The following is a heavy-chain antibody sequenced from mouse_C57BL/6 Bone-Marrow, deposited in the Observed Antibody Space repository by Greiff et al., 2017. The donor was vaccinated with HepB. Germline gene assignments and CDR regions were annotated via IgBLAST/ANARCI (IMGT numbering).Heavy chain of an antibody. CDR1: GFTFSSYA. D-gene: IGHD2-5*01. J-gene: IGHJ3*01. V-gene: IGHV5-4*01. Sequence: EVQLVESGGGLVKPGGSLKLSCAASGFTFSSYAMSWVRQTPEKRLEWVATISDGGSYTYYPDNVKGRFTISRDNAKNNLYLQMSHLKSEDTAMYYCARDGYYSNSLPYWGQGTLVTVSA. CDR3: ARDGYYSNSLPY. CDR2: ISDGGSYT.